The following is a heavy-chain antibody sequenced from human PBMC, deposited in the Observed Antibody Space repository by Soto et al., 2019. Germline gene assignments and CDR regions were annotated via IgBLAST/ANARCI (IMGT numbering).Heavy chain of an antibody. CDR2: ISISGGST. CDR3: AKDRSNSNRGFFFDY. Sequence: GGSLRLSCAASGFIFSNYVMSWVRQAPGKGLEWVSLISISGGSTYYADSVEGRFTISRDNSKNTLYLQMNSLRAEDTALYYCAKDRSNSNRGFFFDYWGQGTLVTVSS. D-gene: IGHD4-4*01. CDR1: GFIFSNYV. J-gene: IGHJ4*02. V-gene: IGHV3-23*01.